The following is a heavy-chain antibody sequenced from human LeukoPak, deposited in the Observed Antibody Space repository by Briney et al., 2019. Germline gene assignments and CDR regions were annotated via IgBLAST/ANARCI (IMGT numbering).Heavy chain of an antibody. CDR1: GFTFSSYD. V-gene: IGHV3-13*01. J-gene: IGHJ4*02. CDR3: ARERRAARRIAICYFDY. Sequence: GGSLRLSCAAPGFTFSSYDMHWVGHATAQGLEWVAAIGSAGETYYPASLQGRFTISRQNAQHSLHLHMNSVIAGATARYYFARERRAARRIAICYFDYWGQGTLVTVSS. D-gene: IGHD6-6*01. CDR2: IGSAGET.